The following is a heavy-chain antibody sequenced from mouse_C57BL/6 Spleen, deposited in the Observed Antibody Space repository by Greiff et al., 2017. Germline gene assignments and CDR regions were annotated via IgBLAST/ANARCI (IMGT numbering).Heavy chain of an antibody. Sequence: VQLQQSGPGLVQPSQSLSITCTVSGFSLTSYGVHWVRQSPGKGLEWLGVIWSGGSTDYNAAFISRLSISKDNSKSQVFFKMNSLEADDTAIYYCARIYYSNSYAMDYWGQGTSVTVSS. CDR1: GFSLTSYG. D-gene: IGHD2-5*01. CDR3: ARIYYSNSYAMDY. CDR2: IWSGGST. J-gene: IGHJ4*01. V-gene: IGHV2-2*01.